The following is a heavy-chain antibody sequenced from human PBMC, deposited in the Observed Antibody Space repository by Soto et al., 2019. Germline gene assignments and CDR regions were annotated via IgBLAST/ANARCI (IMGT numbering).Heavy chain of an antibody. CDR3: ARGIAAAGTSFSHYYYGMDV. CDR1: GFTFSSYC. V-gene: IGHV3-30*03. J-gene: IGHJ6*02. Sequence: GGSLILSCAASGFTFSSYCMHWVRQAPGKGLEWVAVISYDGSNKYYADSVKGRFTISRDNSKNTLYLQMNSLRAEDTAVYYCARGIAAAGTSFSHYYYGMDVWGQGTTVTVSS. D-gene: IGHD6-13*01. CDR2: ISYDGSNK.